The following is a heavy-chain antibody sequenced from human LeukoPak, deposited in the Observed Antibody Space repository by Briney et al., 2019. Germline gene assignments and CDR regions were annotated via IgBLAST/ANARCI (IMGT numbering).Heavy chain of an antibody. CDR2: IKQDGSQK. J-gene: IGHJ4*02. V-gene: IGHV3-7*01. CDR1: GFTFSSYW. CDR3: ARDKVRFCSGGTCYSNPYFDY. D-gene: IGHD2-15*01. Sequence: PGGSLRLSCVASGFTFSSYWMSWVRQAPGKGLEWVANIKQDGSQKYYVDSVKGRFTISRDNAENSLFLQMNSLRAEDTAVYYCARDKVRFCSGGTCYSNPYFDYWGQGTLVTVSS.